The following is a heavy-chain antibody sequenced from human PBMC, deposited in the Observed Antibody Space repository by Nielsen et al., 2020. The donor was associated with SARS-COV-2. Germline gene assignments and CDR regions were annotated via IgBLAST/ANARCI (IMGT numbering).Heavy chain of an antibody. D-gene: IGHD5-18*01. Sequence: GGSLRLSCAASEFTFSSYAMTWVRQAPGKGLEWVSTIGGSGGDTFYADSVKGRFTISRDNSKSTLYLQLNSLRAEDTAVYYCTKWDTALTYWGQGTLVTVSS. J-gene: IGHJ4*02. V-gene: IGHV3-23*01. CDR1: EFTFSSYA. CDR2: IGGSGGDT. CDR3: TKWDTALTY.